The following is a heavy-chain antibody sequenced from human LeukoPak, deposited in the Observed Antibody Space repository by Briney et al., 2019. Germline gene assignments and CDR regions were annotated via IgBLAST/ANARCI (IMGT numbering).Heavy chain of an antibody. CDR3: AXXXSSGWYGGAFDI. CDR2: INTNTGNP. D-gene: IGHD6-19*01. V-gene: IGHV7-4-1*02. CDR1: GYTFTSYA. J-gene: IGHJ3*02. Sequence: ASVKVSCKASGYTFTSYAMNWVRQAPGQGLEWMGWINTNTGNPTYAQGFTGRFVFSLDTSVSTAYLQISSLKAEDTAVYYCAXXXSSGWYGGAFDIWGQGTMVTVSS.